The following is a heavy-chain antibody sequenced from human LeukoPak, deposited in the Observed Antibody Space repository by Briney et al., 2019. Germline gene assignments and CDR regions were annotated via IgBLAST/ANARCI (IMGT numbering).Heavy chain of an antibody. V-gene: IGHV1-69*05. J-gene: IGHJ4*02. D-gene: IGHD1-1*01. CDR2: IIPKFGTT. CDR3: ARRSRQPRHAYFDY. Sequence: GASVKVSCKTSGDTFSNDAISWVRQAPGQGPEWMGDIIPKFGTTSYAQKFRGRVSITTDDSTTTAYMELSRLKSDDTAVYYCARRSRQPRHAYFDYWGLGTLVTVSS. CDR1: GDTFSNDA.